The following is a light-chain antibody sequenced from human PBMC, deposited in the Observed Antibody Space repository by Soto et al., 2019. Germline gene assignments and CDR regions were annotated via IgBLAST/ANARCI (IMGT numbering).Light chain of an antibody. J-gene: IGKJ2*01. CDR1: QSVSSN. Sequence: EIVMTQSPATLSGSPGERATLSCRASQSVSSNLAWYQQKPGQAPRLLIYGASTRATGIPARFSGSGSGTEFTLTISSLQSEDFAVYYCQQYNNWPYTVGQGTKVDIK. CDR2: GAS. CDR3: QQYNNWPYT. V-gene: IGKV3-15*01.